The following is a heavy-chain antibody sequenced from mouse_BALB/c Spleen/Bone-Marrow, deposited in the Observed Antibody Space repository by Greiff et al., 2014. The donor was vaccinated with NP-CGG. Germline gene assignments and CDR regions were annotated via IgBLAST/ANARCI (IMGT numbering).Heavy chain of an antibody. CDR3: ARSPHYYDLDY. J-gene: IGHJ2*01. CDR1: GYTFTSYW. D-gene: IGHD1-2*01. CDR2: INPSTGYT. Sequence: QVQLKESGAELAKPGASVKMPCKASGYTFTSYWMHWVKQRPGQGLEWIGYINPSTGYTEYNQKFKDKATLTADKSSSTAYMQLSSLTSEDSAVYYCARSPHYYDLDYWGQGTTLTVSS. V-gene: IGHV1-7*01.